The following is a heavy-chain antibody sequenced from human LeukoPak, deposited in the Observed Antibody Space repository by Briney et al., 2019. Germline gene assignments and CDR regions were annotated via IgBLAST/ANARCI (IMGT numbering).Heavy chain of an antibody. Sequence: PSETLSLTCAVYGGSFSGYYWSWIRQPPGKGLEWIGEINHSGSTNYNPSLKSRVTISVDTSKNQSSLKLSSVTAADTAVYYCARFRCSGGSCYFYFDYWGQGTLVTVSS. CDR1: GGSFSGYY. CDR3: ARFRCSGGSCYFYFDY. V-gene: IGHV4-34*01. J-gene: IGHJ4*02. D-gene: IGHD2-15*01. CDR2: INHSGST.